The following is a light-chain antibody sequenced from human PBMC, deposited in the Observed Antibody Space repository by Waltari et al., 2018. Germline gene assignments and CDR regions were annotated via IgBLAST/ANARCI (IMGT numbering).Light chain of an antibody. Sequence: EIVLTQSPGTLPLSPGERAPPSCRASQSVSSSYLAWYQQKPGQAPRLLIYGASSRATGIPDRFSGSGSGTDFTLTISRLEPEDFAVYYCQQYGSSPTFGQGTKVEIK. CDR1: QSVSSSY. CDR2: GAS. V-gene: IGKV3-20*01. CDR3: QQYGSSPT. J-gene: IGKJ1*01.